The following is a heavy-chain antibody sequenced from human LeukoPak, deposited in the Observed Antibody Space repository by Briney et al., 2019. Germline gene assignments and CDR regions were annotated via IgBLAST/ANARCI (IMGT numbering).Heavy chain of an antibody. J-gene: IGHJ6*03. D-gene: IGHD4-11*01. CDR1: GFTFSNAW. CDR3: TTVTSNYVDYYYYYMDV. Sequence: GGSLRLSCAASGFTFSNAWMSWVRQAPGKVLEWVGCIKSKTDGGTTDYAAPVKGRFTISRDDSKNTLYLQMNSLKTEDTAVYYCTTVTSNYVDYYYYYMDVWGKGTTVTVSS. CDR2: IKSKTDGGTT. V-gene: IGHV3-15*01.